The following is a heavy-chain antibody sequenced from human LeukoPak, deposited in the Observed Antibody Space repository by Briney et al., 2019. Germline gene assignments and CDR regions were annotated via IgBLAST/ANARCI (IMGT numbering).Heavy chain of an antibody. CDR1: GFTFSSYA. Sequence: PGGSLRLSCAASGFTFSSYAMSWVRQAPGKGLEWVSAISGSGGSTYYADSVKGRFTISRDNAKNSLYLQMNSLRAEDTAVYYCARGAGQWLVVDGVGTAFDIWGQGTMVTVSS. D-gene: IGHD6-19*01. J-gene: IGHJ3*02. CDR3: ARGAGQWLVVDGVGTAFDI. V-gene: IGHV3-23*01. CDR2: ISGSGGST.